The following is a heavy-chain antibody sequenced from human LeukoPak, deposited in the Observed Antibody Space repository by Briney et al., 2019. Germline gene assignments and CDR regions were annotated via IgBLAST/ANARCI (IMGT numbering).Heavy chain of an antibody. V-gene: IGHV3-30*04. J-gene: IGHJ3*02. CDR1: GFTFSSYA. CDR3: ARDPVWRTHDSSGGDI. D-gene: IGHD3-22*01. CDR2: ISYDGSNK. Sequence: GGSLRLSCAASGFTFSSYAMHWVRQAPGKGLEWVAVISYDGSNKYYADSVKGRFTISRDNSKNTLYLQLNSLRAEDTAVYYCARDPVWRTHDSSGGDIWGQGTMVTVSS.